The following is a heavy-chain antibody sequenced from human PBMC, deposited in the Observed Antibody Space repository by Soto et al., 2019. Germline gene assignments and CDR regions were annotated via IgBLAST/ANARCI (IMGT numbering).Heavy chain of an antibody. CDR2: ISYSGST. J-gene: IGHJ6*02. Sequence: SETLSLTCSVSGGSIISYYCSLIGHPPGKGLEWIVYISYSGSTKYNPSLKSRVTISVDTSKSQFSLKLSSVTAADTAVYYCAGPSGDFYYGMDVWGQGTTVTVSS. CDR1: GGSIISYY. CDR3: AGPSGDFYYGMDV. D-gene: IGHD2-8*02. V-gene: IGHV4-59*01.